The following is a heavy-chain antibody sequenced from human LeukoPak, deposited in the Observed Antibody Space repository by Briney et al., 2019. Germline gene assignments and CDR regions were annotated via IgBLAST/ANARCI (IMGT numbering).Heavy chain of an antibody. J-gene: IGHJ5*02. CDR1: GGSISSSSYY. CDR2: NYYSGST. Sequence: SETLSLTCTVSGGSISSSSYYWGWIRQPPGKGLEWIGRNYYSGSTYYNPSLKSRVTISVDTSKNQFSLKLSSVTAADTAVYYCARLSLTGYFPNWFDPWGQETLVTVSS. V-gene: IGHV4-39*01. CDR3: ARLSLTGYFPNWFDP. D-gene: IGHD3-9*01.